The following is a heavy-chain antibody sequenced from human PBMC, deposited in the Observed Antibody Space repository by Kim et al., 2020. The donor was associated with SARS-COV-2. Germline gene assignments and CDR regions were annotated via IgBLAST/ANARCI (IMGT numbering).Heavy chain of an antibody. Sequence: GGSLRLSCAASGFTFSGYAMSWVRQAPGKGLEWVSAISGSGGSTYYADSVKGRFTISRDNSKNTLYLQMNSLRAEDTAVYYCATGYYDILTGYYRSPYYFDYWGQGTLVTVSS. CDR1: GFTFSGYA. D-gene: IGHD3-9*01. J-gene: IGHJ4*02. CDR2: ISGSGGST. CDR3: ATGYYDILTGYYRSPYYFDY. V-gene: IGHV3-23*01.